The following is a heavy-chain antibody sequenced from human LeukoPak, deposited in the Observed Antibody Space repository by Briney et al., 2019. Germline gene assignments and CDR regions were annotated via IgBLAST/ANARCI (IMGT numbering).Heavy chain of an antibody. V-gene: IGHV4-34*01. J-gene: IGHJ4*02. D-gene: IGHD3-9*01. CDR1: GGSFSGYY. CDR3: ARVIGIRYFDWLPSHPYYFDY. Sequence: PSETLSLTCAVYGGSFSGYYWSWIRQPPGKGLEWIGEINHSGSTNYNPSPKSRVTISVDTSKNQFSLKLSSVTAADTAVYYCARVIGIRYFDWLPSHPYYFDYWGQGTLVTVSS. CDR2: INHSGST.